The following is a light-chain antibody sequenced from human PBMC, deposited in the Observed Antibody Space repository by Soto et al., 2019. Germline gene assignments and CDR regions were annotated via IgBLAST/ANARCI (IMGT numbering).Light chain of an antibody. CDR3: TSYTSIDGLLYV. CDR1: NSDIGGYNF. V-gene: IGLV2-14*01. CDR2: NVS. J-gene: IGLJ1*01. Sequence: QSVLTQPASVSGSPGQPITISCTGTNSDIGGYNFVSWYQQRPGEAPKLIIYNVSNRPSGIPNRFSGSKSGSTASLSISGLQAEDEADYYCTSYTSIDGLLYVFGTGTKVTVL.